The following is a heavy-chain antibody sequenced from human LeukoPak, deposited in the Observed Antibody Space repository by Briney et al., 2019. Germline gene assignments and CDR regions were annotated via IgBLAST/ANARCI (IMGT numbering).Heavy chain of an antibody. CDR2: MNPNSGNT. CDR1: GYTFTSYD. V-gene: IGHV1-8*01. Sequence: ASVKVSCKASGYTFTSYDINWVRQATGQGLEWMGWMNPNSGNTGYAQKFQGRVTMTRNTSISTAYMELSSLRSEDTAAYYCARGLRWLVFYYYGMDVWGQGTTVTVSS. J-gene: IGHJ6*02. D-gene: IGHD6-19*01. CDR3: ARGLRWLVFYYYGMDV.